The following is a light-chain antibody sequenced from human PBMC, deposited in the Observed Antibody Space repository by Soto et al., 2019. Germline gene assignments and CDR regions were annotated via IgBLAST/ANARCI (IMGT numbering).Light chain of an antibody. V-gene: IGLV1-40*01. CDR2: GNF. Sequence: QSVLTQPPSVSGAPGQRVTISCAGGSSSIGAGYDVHWYQQVPGTAPKLLIYGNFNRPSGVPDRFSGSKSGTSASLAITGLQAGDEADYYCSSYTSSSTLVVFGGGTKLTVL. J-gene: IGLJ2*01. CDR1: SSSIGAGYD. CDR3: SSYTSSSTLVV.